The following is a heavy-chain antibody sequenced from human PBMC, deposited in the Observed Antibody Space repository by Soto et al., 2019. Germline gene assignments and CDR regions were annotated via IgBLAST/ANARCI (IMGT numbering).Heavy chain of an antibody. CDR1: GYTFTSYD. J-gene: IGHJ6*03. CDR3: ARGRLIAASHTTKRTRYYYCLNV. Sequence: ASVKVSCKASGYTFTSYDINCVRHATGQGLEGMGWMNPNSGNTGYAQKFQRRVTLTRNTSISTAYMELSRLRPDHTAVYYCARGRLIAASHTTKRTRYYYCLNVWGKGTTLTLPS. V-gene: IGHV1-8*01. D-gene: IGHD6-6*01. CDR2: MNPNSGNT.